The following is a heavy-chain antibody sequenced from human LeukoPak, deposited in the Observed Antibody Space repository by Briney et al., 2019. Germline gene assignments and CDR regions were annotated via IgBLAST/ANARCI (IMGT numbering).Heavy chain of an antibody. J-gene: IGHJ6*02. Sequence: PSETLSLTCTVSGYSISSGYYWGWIRQPPGKGLEWIGSIYHSGSTYYNPSLKSRVTISVDTSKNQFSLKLSSVTAADTAVYYCARHGEEGGMDVWGQGTTVTVSS. CDR2: IYHSGST. V-gene: IGHV4-38-2*02. CDR3: ARHGEEGGMDV. CDR1: GYSISSGYY. D-gene: IGHD3-10*01.